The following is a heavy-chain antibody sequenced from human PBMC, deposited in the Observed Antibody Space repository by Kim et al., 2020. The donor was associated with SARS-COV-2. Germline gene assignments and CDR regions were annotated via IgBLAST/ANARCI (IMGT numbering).Heavy chain of an antibody. CDR1: GFTFGDYA. Sequence: GGSLRLSCTASGFTFGDYAMSWFRQAPGKGLEWVGFIRSKAYGGTTEYAASVKGRFTISRDDSKSIAYLQMNSLKTEDTAVYYCTRDNSYYDFWSGYHYNGYFDYWGQGTLVTVSS. CDR3: TRDNSYYDFWSGYHYNGYFDY. D-gene: IGHD3-3*01. CDR2: IRSKAYGGTT. V-gene: IGHV3-49*03. J-gene: IGHJ4*02.